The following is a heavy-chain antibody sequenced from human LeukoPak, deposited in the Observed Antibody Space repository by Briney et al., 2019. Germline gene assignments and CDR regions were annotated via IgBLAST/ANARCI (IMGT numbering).Heavy chain of an antibody. V-gene: IGHV3-7*01. CDR2: MNIDGSEK. CDR1: GFTFSSYW. Sequence: GGSLRLSCAASGFTFSSYWMGWVRQAPGKRLEWVANMNIDGSEKYYADSVKGRFTISRDNARNSVYLQMNSLRAEDTAVYYCARDLDLGVTRWLEPEFDYWGQGTLVTVSS. D-gene: IGHD5-24*01. J-gene: IGHJ4*02. CDR3: ARDLDLGVTRWLEPEFDY.